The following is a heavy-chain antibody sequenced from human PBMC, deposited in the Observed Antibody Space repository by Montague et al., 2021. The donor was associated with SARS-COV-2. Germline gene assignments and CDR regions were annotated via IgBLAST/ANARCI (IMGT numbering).Heavy chain of an antibody. J-gene: IGHJ4*02. CDR3: AWRVATAGIFDY. D-gene: IGHD6-13*01. CDR2: IYSNGST. Sequence: SETLSLTCNVSGGSIRSDSYYWGWVRQPPGKGLEWIGDIYSNGSTYYNPSLKSRVTISVDTSQNHVSLRLSSVTAADTAVYFCAWRVATAGIFDYWGQGTLVTVSS. V-gene: IGHV4-39*02. CDR1: GGSIRSDSYY.